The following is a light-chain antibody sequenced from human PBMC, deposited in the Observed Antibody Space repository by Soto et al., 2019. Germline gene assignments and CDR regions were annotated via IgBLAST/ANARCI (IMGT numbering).Light chain of an antibody. J-gene: IGKJ1*01. CDR3: QQYTTWPPKT. CDR1: QNVINN. V-gene: IGKV3-15*01. CDR2: GAS. Sequence: MNQSPSTLSFSPGEGATLSCRASQNVINNVAWYQQKPGQPPRLLIYGASSRATGIPDRFSGSGSGKEFTLSISSLQSEDCAVYYCQQYTTWPPKTFGQGTKVDIK.